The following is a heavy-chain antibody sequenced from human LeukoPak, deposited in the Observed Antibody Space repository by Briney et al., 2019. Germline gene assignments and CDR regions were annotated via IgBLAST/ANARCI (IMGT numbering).Heavy chain of an antibody. CDR1: GGSISSYY. CDR2: IYYSGST. CDR3: ARAGKVGAWYSSSRYKSNAFDI. Sequence: SETLSLTCTVSGGSISSYYWSWIRQPPGKGLEWIGYIYYSGSTNYNPSLKSRVTISVDTSKNQFSLKLSSVTAADTAVYYCARAGKVGAWYSSSRYKSNAFDIWGQGTMVTVSS. J-gene: IGHJ3*02. V-gene: IGHV4-59*01. D-gene: IGHD6-13*01.